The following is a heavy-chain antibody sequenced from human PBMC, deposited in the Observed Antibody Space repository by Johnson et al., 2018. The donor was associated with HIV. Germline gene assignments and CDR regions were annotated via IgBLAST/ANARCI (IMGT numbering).Heavy chain of an antibody. Sequence: VQLVESGGGLVQPGGSLRLSCAASGFTFTYYAMSWVRQAPGKGLEWVSGISWNGGSTGYADSVKGRFTISRDNAKNSLYLQMNSLKTEDTAVYYCTTGVSVGVTPGREIDAFDIWGQGTMVTVSS. J-gene: IGHJ3*02. CDR3: TTGVSVGVTPGREIDAFDI. V-gene: IGHV3-20*04. D-gene: IGHD2-21*02. CDR2: ISWNGGST. CDR1: GFTFTYYA.